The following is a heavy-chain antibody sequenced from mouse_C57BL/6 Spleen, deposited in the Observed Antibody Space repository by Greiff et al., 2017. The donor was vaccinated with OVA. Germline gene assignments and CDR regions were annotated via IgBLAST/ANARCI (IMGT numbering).Heavy chain of an antibody. CDR3: ARAPYEYYAMDY. V-gene: IGHV1-18*01. Sequence: VQLQQSGPELVKPGASVKIPCKASGYTFTDYNMDWVKQCHGKSLEWIGDINPNNGGTIYNQKFKGKATLTVDKSSSTAYMELRSLTSEDTAVYYCARAPYEYYAMDYWGQGTSVTVSS. CDR1: GYTFTDYN. J-gene: IGHJ4*01. D-gene: IGHD2-3*01. CDR2: INPNNGGT.